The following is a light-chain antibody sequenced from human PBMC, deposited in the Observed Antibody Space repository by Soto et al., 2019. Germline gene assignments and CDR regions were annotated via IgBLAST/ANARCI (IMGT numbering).Light chain of an antibody. CDR3: QQYNNYFWA. V-gene: IGKV1-5*01. CDR2: DVS. Sequence: DIQMTRSPSTVSAYVVDSVTTTCLASQSITTWLAWYQQRPGKAPKLLIYDVSSLQSGVPSRFSGSGSGTEFTLTISSLQPDDLATYYCQQYNNYFWAFGQGTKVDNK. CDR1: QSITTW. J-gene: IGKJ1*01.